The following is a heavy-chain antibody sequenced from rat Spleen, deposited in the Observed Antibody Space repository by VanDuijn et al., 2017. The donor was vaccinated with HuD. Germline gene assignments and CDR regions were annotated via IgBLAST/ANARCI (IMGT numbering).Heavy chain of an antibody. D-gene: IGHD1-12*01. J-gene: IGHJ1*01. CDR3: ATSPYYWYFDF. Sequence: EVQLVESGGGLVQPGRSLKLSCVASGFTFNNYWMTWIRQAPTKGLEWVATISSDGGRNFYRDSVKGRFTISRDTAKSTLYLQMDILRSEDTAAYYCATSPYYWYFDFWGPGTMVTVSS. CDR1: GFTFNNYW. CDR2: ISSDGGRN. V-gene: IGHV5-31*01.